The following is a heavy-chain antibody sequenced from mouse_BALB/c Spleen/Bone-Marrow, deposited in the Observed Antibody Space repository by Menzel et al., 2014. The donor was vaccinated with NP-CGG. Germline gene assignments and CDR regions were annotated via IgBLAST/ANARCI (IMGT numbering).Heavy chain of an antibody. CDR1: GFNIKDTY. V-gene: IGHV14-3*02. J-gene: IGHJ3*01. Sequence: EVQLQQSGAELVKPGASVKLSCTASGFNIKDTYMHWVKQRPEQGLEWIGRIDPANGNTKYDPKFQGKATITADTSSNTAYLQLSSQTSEDTAVYYCARADGYYGWFAYWDQGTLVTVSA. CDR3: ARADGYYGWFAY. CDR2: IDPANGNT. D-gene: IGHD2-3*01.